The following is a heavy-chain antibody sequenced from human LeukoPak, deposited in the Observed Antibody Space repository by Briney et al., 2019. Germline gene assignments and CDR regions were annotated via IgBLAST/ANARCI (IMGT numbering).Heavy chain of an antibody. J-gene: IGHJ4*02. Sequence: GGSPRLSCAASGFTFSSYGMHWVRQAPGKGLEWVAVISYDGSNKYYADSVKGRFTISRDNSKNTLYLQMNSLRAEDTAVYYCAKDTPLEYYFDYWGQGTLVTVSS. CDR2: ISYDGSNK. CDR3: AKDTPLEYYFDY. V-gene: IGHV3-30*18. D-gene: IGHD3-3*01. CDR1: GFTFSSYG.